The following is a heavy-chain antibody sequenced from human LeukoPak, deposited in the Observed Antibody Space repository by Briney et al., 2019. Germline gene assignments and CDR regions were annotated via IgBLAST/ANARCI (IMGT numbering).Heavy chain of an antibody. CDR3: ARLVVVTATYWYLDL. Sequence: GESLKISCKGSGYSFTSYWIGWVRQMPGKGLEWMGIIYPGDSDTRYSPSFQGQVTISADKSTSTAYLQWSSLKASDTAMYYCARLVVVTATYWYLDLWGRGTLVTVSS. CDR1: GYSFTSYW. V-gene: IGHV5-51*01. D-gene: IGHD2-21*02. CDR2: IYPGDSDT. J-gene: IGHJ2*01.